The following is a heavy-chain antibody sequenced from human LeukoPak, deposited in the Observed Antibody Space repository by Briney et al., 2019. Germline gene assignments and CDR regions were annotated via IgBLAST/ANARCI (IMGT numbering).Heavy chain of an antibody. CDR3: TRGSGSGNYYYDY. J-gene: IGHJ4*02. CDR1: GFIFSSYG. D-gene: IGHD3-10*01. Sequence: GGSLRLSCVASGFIFSSYGMHWVRQAPGKGLEWVAVIWFDGSSEYYADSVKGRFTISRDNSKNTLYLQMNSLRAEDTAVYYCTRGSGSGNYYYDYWGQGTLVTVSS. V-gene: IGHV3-33*01. CDR2: IWFDGSSE.